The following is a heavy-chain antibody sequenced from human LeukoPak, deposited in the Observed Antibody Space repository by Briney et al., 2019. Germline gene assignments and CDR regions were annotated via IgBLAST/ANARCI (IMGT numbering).Heavy chain of an antibody. J-gene: IGHJ5*02. CDR2: IYHSGST. CDR1: GGSISSGGYS. CDR3: ARGGSSWPFDP. V-gene: IGHV4-30-2*01. Sequence: SQTLSLTCAVSGGSISSGGYSWSWIRQPPGKGLEWIGYIYHSGSTYYNPSLKSRVTISVDRSKSQFSLKLSSVTAADTAVYYCARGGSSWPFDPWGQGTLVTVSS. D-gene: IGHD6-13*01.